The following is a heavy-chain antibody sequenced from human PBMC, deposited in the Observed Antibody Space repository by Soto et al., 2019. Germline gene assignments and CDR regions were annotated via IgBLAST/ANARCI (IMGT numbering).Heavy chain of an antibody. Sequence: SVKVSCKASGGTYNTFAISWVRQAPGQGLEWMGGIIPVLGPAFYAQKFQGRVTITADKSTTTAYLELTSLRSEDTAVYYCVRAAKRYFDYWGQGTLVTSPQ. CDR2: IIPVLGPA. J-gene: IGHJ4*02. CDR1: GGTYNTFA. V-gene: IGHV1-69*10. CDR3: VRAAKRYFDY.